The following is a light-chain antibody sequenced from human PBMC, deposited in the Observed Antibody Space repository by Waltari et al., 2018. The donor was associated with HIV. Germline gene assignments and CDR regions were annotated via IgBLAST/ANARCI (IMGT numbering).Light chain of an antibody. J-gene: IGKJ2*01. CDR3: QRYDSETDPS. CDR2: KAS. V-gene: IGKV1-5*03. Sequence: DLRMTQSPSTLPASVGDRVTITCRASETIRGWLAWYQQKPGTDPKLLIQKASTLQSGVPPRFSGSGSGTEYTLTISSVQPDDFATYYCQRYDSETDPSFGQGTKLEIK. CDR1: ETIRGW.